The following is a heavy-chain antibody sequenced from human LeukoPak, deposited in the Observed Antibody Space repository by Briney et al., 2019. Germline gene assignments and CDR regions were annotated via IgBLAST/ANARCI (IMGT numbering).Heavy chain of an antibody. CDR1: GFTFSTYG. CDR2: IYSGGST. V-gene: IGHV3-66*01. Sequence: GGTLRLSCAASGFTFSTYGMSWVRQAPGKGLEWVSVIYSGGSTYYADSVKGRFTISRDNSKNTLYLQMNSLRAEDTAVYYCARGGGSDAPCDYWGQGTLVTVSS. D-gene: IGHD3-16*01. J-gene: IGHJ4*02. CDR3: ARGGGSDAPCDY.